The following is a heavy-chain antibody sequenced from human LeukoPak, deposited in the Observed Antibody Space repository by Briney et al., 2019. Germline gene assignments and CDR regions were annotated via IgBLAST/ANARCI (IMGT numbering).Heavy chain of an antibody. V-gene: IGHV3-9*01. CDR3: TGTTGY. CDR1: GFTFDDYA. J-gene: IGHJ4*02. D-gene: IGHD1-7*01. CDR2: ISWNSGSI. Sequence: QPGGSLRLSCAASGFTFDDYAMHWVRQAPGKGLEWVSGISWNSGSIGYADSVEGRFTISRDNAKNSLYLQMNSLRAEDTALYYCTGTTGYWGQGTLVTVSS.